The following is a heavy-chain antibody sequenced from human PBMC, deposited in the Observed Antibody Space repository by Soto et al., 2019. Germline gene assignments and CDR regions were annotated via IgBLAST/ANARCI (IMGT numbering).Heavy chain of an antibody. J-gene: IGHJ6*03. CDR3: ATVDYGDYVLPYYYSMEV. D-gene: IGHD4-17*01. V-gene: IGHV1-69*02. Sequence: QVQLVQSGAEVKKPGSSVKVSCTASGGTFSSYTISWVRQAPGQGLEWMGRIIPILGIANYAQKFQGRDTITADKSTSTAYMELSSLRSEDTAVYYCATVDYGDYVLPYYYSMEVWGKGTTVTVSS. CDR1: GGTFSSYT. CDR2: IIPILGIA.